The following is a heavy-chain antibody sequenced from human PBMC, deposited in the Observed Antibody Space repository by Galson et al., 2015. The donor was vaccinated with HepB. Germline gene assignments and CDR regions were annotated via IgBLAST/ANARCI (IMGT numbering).Heavy chain of an antibody. J-gene: IGHJ4*02. CDR3: ARGSLLWFGELYSPAID. Sequence: SLRLSCAASGITLSTNFISWVRQAPGEGLEWVSVFYSGDKTYYADSVKGRFTISRDISKNTVDLQMNSLRPEDTAVYFCARGSLLWFGELYSPAIDWGQGTLVTVSS. CDR2: FYSGDKT. CDR1: GITLSTNF. D-gene: IGHD3-10*01. V-gene: IGHV3-53*05.